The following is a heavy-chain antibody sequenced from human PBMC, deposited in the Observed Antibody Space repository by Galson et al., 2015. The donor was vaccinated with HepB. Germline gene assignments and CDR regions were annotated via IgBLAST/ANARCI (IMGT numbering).Heavy chain of an antibody. J-gene: IGHJ5*02. Sequence: SLRLSCAASGFTFSSYGMHWVRQAPGKGLEWVVVISYDGSNKYYADSVKGRFTISRDNSKNTLYLQMNSLRAEDTAVYYCAKETTPDIVLGLIDPWGQGTLVTVSS. CDR2: ISYDGSNK. D-gene: IGHD2-8*01. CDR3: AKETTPDIVLGLIDP. CDR1: GFTFSSYG. V-gene: IGHV3-30*18.